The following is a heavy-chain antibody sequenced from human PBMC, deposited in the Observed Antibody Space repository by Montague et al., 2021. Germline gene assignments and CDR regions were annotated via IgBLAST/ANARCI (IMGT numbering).Heavy chain of an antibody. CDR2: VFYSGAT. D-gene: IGHD3-22*01. CDR3: ARQGFYESGGFFI. V-gene: IGHV4-59*01. CDR1: GDSINGWY. J-gene: IGHJ4*02. Sequence: SETLSLTCSVSGDSINGWYWSWIRQPPGKGLEWIGSVFYSGATNYNPSLKSRVTMSADTSKNQVSLKVNSVTAADTAVYYCARQGFYESGGFFIWCLGTLVTVSS.